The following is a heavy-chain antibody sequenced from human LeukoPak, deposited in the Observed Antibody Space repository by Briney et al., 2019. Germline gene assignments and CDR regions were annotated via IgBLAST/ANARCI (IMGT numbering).Heavy chain of an antibody. V-gene: IGHV3-23*01. D-gene: IGHD3-16*02. CDR2: ISGSGGST. Sequence: PGGSLRLSCAASGFTFSSYAMSWVRQAPGKGLEWVSAISGSGGSTYYADSAKGRFTISRDNSKNTLYLQMNSLRAEDTAVYYCAKDNLLTFGGVIVTDYWGQGTLVTVSS. CDR1: GFTFSSYA. CDR3: AKDNLLTFGGVIVTDY. J-gene: IGHJ4*02.